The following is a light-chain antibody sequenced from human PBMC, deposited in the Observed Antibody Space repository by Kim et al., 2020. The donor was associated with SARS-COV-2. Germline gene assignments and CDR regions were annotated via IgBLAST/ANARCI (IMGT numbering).Light chain of an antibody. J-gene: IGLJ2*01. Sequence: GQSITISCTGTSSDGGGYNYVSWYQQHPGKAPKLMIYDVSNRPSGVSNRFSGSKSGNTASLTISGLQAEDEADYYCSSYTSSSLVVFGGGTQLTVL. CDR2: DVS. CDR3: SSYTSSSLVV. V-gene: IGLV2-14*03. CDR1: SSDGGGYNY.